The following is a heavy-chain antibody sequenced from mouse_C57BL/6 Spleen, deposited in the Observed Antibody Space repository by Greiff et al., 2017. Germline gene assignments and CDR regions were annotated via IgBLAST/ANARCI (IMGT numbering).Heavy chain of an antibody. D-gene: IGHD2-5*01. J-gene: IGHJ1*03. Sequence: EVQLQQSGPELVKPGASVKMSCKASGYTFTDYNMHWVKQSHGKSLEWIGYINPNNGGTSYNQKFKGKATLTVNKSSSTAYMELRSLTSEDSAVYYCAREDTYYSNYVGYFDVWGTGTTVTVSS. CDR1: GYTFTDYN. CDR3: AREDTYYSNYVGYFDV. V-gene: IGHV1-22*01. CDR2: INPNNGGT.